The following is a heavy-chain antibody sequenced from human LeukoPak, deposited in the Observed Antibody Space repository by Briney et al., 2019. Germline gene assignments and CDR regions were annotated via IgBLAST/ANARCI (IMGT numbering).Heavy chain of an antibody. CDR2: ISSSGSYI. D-gene: IGHD3-16*01. V-gene: IGHV3-21*01. Sequence: AGGSLRLSGAASGFTFSSYSMNWVRQAPGKGLGWVSSISSSGSYIYYADSVKGRFTISRDNAKKSLYLQMNSLRAEDTAVYYCARGSPGGGAYFDYWGQGTLVTVSS. CDR3: ARGSPGGGAYFDY. CDR1: GFTFSSYS. J-gene: IGHJ4*02.